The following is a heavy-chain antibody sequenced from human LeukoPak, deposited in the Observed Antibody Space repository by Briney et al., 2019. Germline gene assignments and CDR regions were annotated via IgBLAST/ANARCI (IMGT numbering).Heavy chain of an antibody. CDR1: GVSISTNTW. V-gene: IGHV4-4*02. CDR3: AREIFGARAFEY. Sequence: SGTLSLTCAVSGVSISTNTWWSWVRQTPGKGLEWIGEIFHSESVNSNPSLESRLTISLDKSKNHFSLELTSVTAADTALYFRAREIFGARAFEYWGQGILVTVSS. CDR2: IFHSESV. D-gene: IGHD3-3*01. J-gene: IGHJ4*02.